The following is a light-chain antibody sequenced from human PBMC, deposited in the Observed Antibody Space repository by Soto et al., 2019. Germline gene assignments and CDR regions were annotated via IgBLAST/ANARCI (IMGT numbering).Light chain of an antibody. CDR1: QTVRNNY. CDR3: QQFSSYPLT. V-gene: IGKV3-20*01. CDR2: DAS. J-gene: IGKJ4*01. Sequence: EIVMTQSPATLSVSPGERANLPCRASQTVRNNYLAWYQQKPGQAPRLLIYDASSRATGIPDRFSGGGSGTDFTLTISRLEPEDFAVYYCQQFSSYPLTFGGGTKVDIK.